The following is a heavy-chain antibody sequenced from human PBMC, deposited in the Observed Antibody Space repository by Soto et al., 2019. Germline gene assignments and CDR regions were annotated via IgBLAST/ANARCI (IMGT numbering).Heavy chain of an antibody. Sequence: EVQLLESGGGLVQPGGSLRLSCVASGFTFSTYTMSWVRQAPGKGLEWVSVISGSGGSPSYADSVQGRFSISRDNPKNTLYLQMNSLRGEDTAMYYCAKARCSTTNCYVPYYWGQGTLVTVSS. D-gene: IGHD2-2*01. CDR3: AKARCSTTNCYVPYY. CDR2: ISGSGGSP. J-gene: IGHJ4*02. V-gene: IGHV3-23*01. CDR1: GFTFSTYT.